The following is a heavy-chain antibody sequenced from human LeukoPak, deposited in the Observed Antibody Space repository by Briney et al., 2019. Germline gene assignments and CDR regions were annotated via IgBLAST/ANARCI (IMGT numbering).Heavy chain of an antibody. CDR3: AREITYSLSSGWYGGYFDY. Sequence: GGSLRLSCAASGFTFSSYWMSWVRQAPGKGLEWVANIKQDGSEKYYVDSVKGRFTTSRDNAKNSLYLQMNSLRAEDTAVYYCAREITYSLSSGWYGGYFDYWGQGTLVTVSS. J-gene: IGHJ4*02. V-gene: IGHV3-7*01. CDR2: IKQDGSEK. D-gene: IGHD6-19*01. CDR1: GFTFSSYW.